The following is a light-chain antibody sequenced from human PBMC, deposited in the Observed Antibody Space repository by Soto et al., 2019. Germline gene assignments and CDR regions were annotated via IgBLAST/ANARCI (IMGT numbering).Light chain of an antibody. J-gene: IGKJ5*01. CDR2: GAS. Sequence: DIQMTQSPSTLSASVGDRVTITCRASQTITRWMAWYQQKPGKAPKLLIYGASTLQTGVPSRFSGSRSGTDFTFTITSLQPEDIATYYCHQYDNLPPITFGQGTRLEIK. CDR1: QTITRW. V-gene: IGKV1-33*01. CDR3: HQYDNLPPIT.